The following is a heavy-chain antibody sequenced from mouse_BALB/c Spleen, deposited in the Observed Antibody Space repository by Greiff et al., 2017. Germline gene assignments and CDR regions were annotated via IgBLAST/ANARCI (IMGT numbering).Heavy chain of an antibody. Sequence: EVQLVESGGGLVKPGGSLKLSCAASGFTFSSYAMSWVRQTPEKRLEWVASISSGGSTYYPDSVKGRFTISRDNARNILYLQMSSLRSEDTAMYYCAREGVTTMDYWGQGTSVTVSS. V-gene: IGHV5-6-5*01. D-gene: IGHD2-3*01. CDR1: GFTFSSYA. J-gene: IGHJ4*01. CDR3: AREGVTTMDY. CDR2: ISSGGST.